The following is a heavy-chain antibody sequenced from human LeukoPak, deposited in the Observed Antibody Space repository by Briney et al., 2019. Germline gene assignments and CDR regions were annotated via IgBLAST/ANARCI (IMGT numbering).Heavy chain of an antibody. CDR2: IYHSGST. V-gene: IGHV4-38-2*01. CDR1: GYSISSGYY. CDR3: ARLSGAPVRHPIYHFDY. J-gene: IGHJ4*02. D-gene: IGHD2-2*02. Sequence: PSETLSLTCAVAGYSISSGYYWGWIRQSPGKGLEWIENIYHSGSTYKNPSLKSRVTISLDTSKNQFSLKLSSVTAADTAMYYCARLSGAPVRHPIYHFDYWGQGTLFAVSS.